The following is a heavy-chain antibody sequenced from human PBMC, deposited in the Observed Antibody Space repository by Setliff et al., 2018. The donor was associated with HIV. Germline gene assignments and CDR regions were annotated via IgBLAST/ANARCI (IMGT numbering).Heavy chain of an antibody. V-gene: IGHV1-2*02. D-gene: IGHD1-1*01. J-gene: IGHJ4*02. CDR3: ARQLSNSFDY. Sequence: ASVMVSCKSSGYTFTDYFMHWVRQAPGQGLEWMGWISPDNGNRRILRRFQGRVTMTRDTSINTAYMELSGLTSDDTAVYYCARQLSNSFDYWAREPWSPSPQ. CDR2: ISPDNGNR. CDR1: GYTFTDYF.